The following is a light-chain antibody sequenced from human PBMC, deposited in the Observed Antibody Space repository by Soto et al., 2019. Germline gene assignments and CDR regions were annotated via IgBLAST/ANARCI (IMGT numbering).Light chain of an antibody. Sequence: EIVLTQSPATLSLSPGERATLSCRASQSVSSYLAWYQQKPGQAPRLLIYGASNRATGIPDRFSGSGSGTDFTLTISSLEPEDFAVYYCQQRSSWPRTFGQGTKVEI. J-gene: IGKJ1*01. CDR3: QQRSSWPRT. CDR2: GAS. V-gene: IGKV3-11*01. CDR1: QSVSSY.